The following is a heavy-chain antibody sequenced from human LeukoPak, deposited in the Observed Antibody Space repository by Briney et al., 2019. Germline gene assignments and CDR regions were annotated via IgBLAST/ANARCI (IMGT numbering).Heavy chain of an antibody. J-gene: IGHJ4*02. CDR2: IYHSGST. D-gene: IGHD3-3*01. Sequence: SETLSLTCTVSGGSISSYYWGWIRQPPGKGLEWIGSIYHSGSTYSNSSLKSRVIMSVDTSKNQFSLKLSSVTAADTAVYYCARVDMYYDFWSGFSYFDYWGQGTLVTVSS. CDR3: ARVDMYYDFWSGFSYFDY. V-gene: IGHV4-59*04. CDR1: GGSISSYY.